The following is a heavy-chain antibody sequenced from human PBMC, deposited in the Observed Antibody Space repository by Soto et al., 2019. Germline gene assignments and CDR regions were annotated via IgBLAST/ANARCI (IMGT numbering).Heavy chain of an antibody. CDR3: ARGISDAAMATGDY. V-gene: IGHV3-48*02. CDR2: ISSSSSTI. D-gene: IGHD5-18*01. CDR1: GLTVNSYS. Sequence: GGCTRLSSAACGLTVNSYSVAGVRQNTGKGLEWVSYISSSSSTIYYADSVKGRFTISRDNAKNSLYLQMNSLRDEDTAVYYCARGISDAAMATGDYWGQGTLVTVSS. J-gene: IGHJ4*02.